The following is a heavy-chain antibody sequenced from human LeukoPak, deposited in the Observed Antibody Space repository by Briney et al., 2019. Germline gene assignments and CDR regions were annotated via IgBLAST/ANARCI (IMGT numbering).Heavy chain of an antibody. CDR1: GFTFRNYA. CDR2: ISGSGGTT. J-gene: IGHJ5*02. D-gene: IGHD1-26*01. V-gene: IGHV3-23*01. CDR3: ARGRAKVGPFDP. Sequence: GGSLRLSCAASGFTFRNYAMRWVRQAPGKGLEWVSAISGSGGTTYYADSVKGRFTISRDNSKNTMYLQMNSLRAEDTAVYYCARGRAKVGPFDPWGQGTLVTVSS.